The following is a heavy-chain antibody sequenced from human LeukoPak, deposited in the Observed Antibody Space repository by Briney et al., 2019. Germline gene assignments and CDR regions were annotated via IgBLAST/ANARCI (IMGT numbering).Heavy chain of an antibody. J-gene: IGHJ4*02. CDR2: IHPSGGGT. V-gene: IGHV1-46*01. Sequence: ASVKLSCKAAGYTFTDYYMYWGWQAPGQGPGCMGVIHPSGGGTTYAQKFQGRVTLTKDTATSTVYIELSSLSSDDPAVYYCARMAMEPATVTNSFDLWGEGALLIVSA. CDR3: ARMAMEPATVTNSFDL. D-gene: IGHD1-26*01. CDR1: GYTFTDYY.